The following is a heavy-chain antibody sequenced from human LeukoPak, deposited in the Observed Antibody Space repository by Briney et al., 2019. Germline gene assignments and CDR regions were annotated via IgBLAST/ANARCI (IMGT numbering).Heavy chain of an antibody. V-gene: IGHV3-23*01. D-gene: IGHD3-3*01. CDR2: ISGSGGST. CDR1: GFTLSSYA. CDR3: AKGPSDYDFWSGYYGYFDY. J-gene: IGHJ4*02. Sequence: GGSLRLSCAASGFTLSSYAMSWVRQAPGKGLEWVSAISGSGGSTYYADSVKGRFTISRDNSKNTLYLQMNSLRAEDTAVYYCAKGPSDYDFWSGYYGYFDYWGQGTLVTASS.